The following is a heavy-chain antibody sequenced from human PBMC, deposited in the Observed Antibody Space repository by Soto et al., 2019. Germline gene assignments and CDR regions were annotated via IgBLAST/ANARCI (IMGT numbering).Heavy chain of an antibody. CDR3: ARRGSGSYYDY. CDR2: ISGSGDST. V-gene: IGHV3-23*01. D-gene: IGHD1-26*01. CDR1: GFTFSNYA. J-gene: IGHJ4*02. Sequence: EVQLLESGGGLVQPGGSLRLSCAASGFTFSNYAMNWVRQAPVKGLEWVSVISGSGDSTYHADSVKGRFTISRDNSKHTLSVQMNSLRAEDTAVYYCARRGSGSYYDYWGQGTLVTVSS.